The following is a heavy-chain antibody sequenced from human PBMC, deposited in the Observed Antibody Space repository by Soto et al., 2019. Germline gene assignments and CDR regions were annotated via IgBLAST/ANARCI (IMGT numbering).Heavy chain of an antibody. D-gene: IGHD3-22*01. CDR1: GGPVSGDDLY. CDR2: VYHTGTT. Sequence: SETLSLTCVVSGGPVSGDDLYWCWIRHLPGQGLEWIANVYHTGTTYYNPSLKSRDSMSVDTSQNQFSLILASVTAADTAVYYCATALVTDYNSRDYHYYFAMDFWGQGTSVTVSS. CDR3: ATALVTDYNSRDYHYYFAMDF. V-gene: IGHV4-31*02. J-gene: IGHJ6*02.